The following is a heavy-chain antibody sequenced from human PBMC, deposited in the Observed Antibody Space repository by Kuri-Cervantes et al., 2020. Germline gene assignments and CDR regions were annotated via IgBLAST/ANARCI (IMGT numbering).Heavy chain of an antibody. Sequence: ASVKVSCKASGYTFTSYYMHWARQAPGQGLEWMGIINPSGGSTSYAQKFQGRVTMTRDTSTSTVYMELSSLRSEDTAVYYCASRVTGTTMDYYYYGMDVWGQGTTVTVSS. J-gene: IGHJ6*02. D-gene: IGHD1-20*01. CDR3: ASRVTGTTMDYYYYGMDV. CDR2: INPSGGST. V-gene: IGHV1-46*01. CDR1: GYTFTSYY.